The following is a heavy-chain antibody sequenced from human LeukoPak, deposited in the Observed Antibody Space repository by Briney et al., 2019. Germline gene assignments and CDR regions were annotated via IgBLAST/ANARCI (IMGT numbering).Heavy chain of an antibody. J-gene: IGHJ5*02. V-gene: IGHV4-39*01. CDR1: GGPISTTNFS. D-gene: IGHD3-16*01. Sequence: SETLSLTCTVSGGPISTTNFSWDWVRQPPGKGLEWLGDINFSGTTYYNPSLKSRVTMSVDTSKNQFSLKLSSVTATDTAVYYCATHQGGSSWFDPWGQGTLVTVSS. CDR2: INFSGTT. CDR3: ATHQGGSSWFDP.